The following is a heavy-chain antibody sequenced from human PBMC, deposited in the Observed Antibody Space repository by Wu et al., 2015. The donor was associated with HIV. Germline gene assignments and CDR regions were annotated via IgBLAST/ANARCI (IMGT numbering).Heavy chain of an antibody. J-gene: IGHJ3*02. CDR2: ITPFNGNT. Sequence: QMQLVQSGAEVKKTGSSVKVSCKASGYTFTYRYLHWVRQAPGQALEWMGWITPFNGNTNYAQKFQDRVTITRDRSMSTAYMELSSLRSEDTAMYYCARTAPSTDAFDIWAKGQWSPSLQ. D-gene: IGHD5/OR15-5a*01. CDR1: GYTFTYRY. V-gene: IGHV1-45*02. CDR3: ARTAPSTDAFDI.